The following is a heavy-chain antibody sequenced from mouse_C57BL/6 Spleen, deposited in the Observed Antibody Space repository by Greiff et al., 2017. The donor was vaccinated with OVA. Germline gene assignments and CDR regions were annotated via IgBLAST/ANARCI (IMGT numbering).Heavy chain of an antibody. CDR3: ASPYDGYYFAWFAY. CDR1: GYSITSGYY. J-gene: IGHJ3*01. CDR2: ISYDGSN. V-gene: IGHV3-6*01. D-gene: IGHD2-3*01. Sequence: EVQLKESGPGLVKPSQSLSLTCSVTGYSITSGYYWNWIRQFPGNKLEWMGYISYDGSNNYNPSLKNRISITRDTSKNQFFLKLNSVTTEDTATYYCASPYDGYYFAWFAYWGQGTLVTVSA.